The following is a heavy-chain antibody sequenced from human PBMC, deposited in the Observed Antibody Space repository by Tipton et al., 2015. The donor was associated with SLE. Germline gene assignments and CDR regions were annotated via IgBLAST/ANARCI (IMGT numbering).Heavy chain of an antibody. V-gene: IGHV3-74*01. CDR1: GFTFSSYW. J-gene: IGHJ3*02. CDR2: ISSDGSST. Sequence: SLRLSCAASGFTFSSYWMHWVRQAPGKGLVWVSRISSDGSSTNYADSVKGRFTISRDNAKNSLYLQMNSLRVADTAVFFCAKDLRASSSPGDAFDIWGPGTMVSVSS. CDR3: AKDLRASSSPGDAFDI. D-gene: IGHD6-6*01.